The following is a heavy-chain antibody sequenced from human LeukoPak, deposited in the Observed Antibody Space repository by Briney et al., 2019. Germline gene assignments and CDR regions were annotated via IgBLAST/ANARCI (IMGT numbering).Heavy chain of an antibody. V-gene: IGHV1-69*05. D-gene: IGHD1-1*01. Sequence: GASVKVSCTASGGTFSSYAISWVRQAPGQGLEWMGGIIPIFGTANYAQKFQGRVTMTRDTSTSTVYMELSSLRSEDTAVYYCARTSVNSKQSMDVWGQGTTVTVSS. J-gene: IGHJ6*02. CDR1: GGTFSSYA. CDR2: IIPIFGTA. CDR3: ARTSVNSKQSMDV.